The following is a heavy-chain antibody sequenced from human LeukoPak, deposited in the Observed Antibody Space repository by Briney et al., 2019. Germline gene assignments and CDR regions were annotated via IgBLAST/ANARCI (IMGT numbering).Heavy chain of an antibody. J-gene: IGHJ4*02. V-gene: IGHV3-30*18. CDR1: GFSFISYG. Sequence: GGSLRLSCATSGFSFISYGMHWVRQAPGKGLEWVGVISDDGRSKDYADSVTGRFTISRDNSKEPLYLQMNSLRDEDTAVYYCAKRPPDYGDYVSYFDYWGQGTLVTVSS. CDR2: ISDDGRSK. D-gene: IGHD4-17*01. CDR3: AKRPPDYGDYVSYFDY.